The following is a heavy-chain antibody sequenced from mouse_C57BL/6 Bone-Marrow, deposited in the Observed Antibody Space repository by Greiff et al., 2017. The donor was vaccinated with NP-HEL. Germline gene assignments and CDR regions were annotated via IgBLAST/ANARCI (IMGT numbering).Heavy chain of an antibody. CDR1: GYSFTDYN. CDR2: INPNYGTT. D-gene: IGHD2-4*01. J-gene: IGHJ4*01. Sequence: EVQLQESGPELVKPGASVKISCKASGYSFTDYNMNWVKQSNGKSLEWIGVINPNYGTTSYNQKFKGKATLTVDQSSSTAYMQLNSLTSEDSAVYYCARWGYYDYDDAMDYWGQGTSVTVSS. CDR3: ARWGYYDYDDAMDY. V-gene: IGHV1-39*01.